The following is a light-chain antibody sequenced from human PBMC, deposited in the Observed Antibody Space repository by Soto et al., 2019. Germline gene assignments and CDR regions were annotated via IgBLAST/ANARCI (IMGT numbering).Light chain of an antibody. CDR1: QSVSSN. Sequence: EIVMTQSPATLSVSPGERATLSCRASQSVSSNLAWYQQKPGQAPRLLIYGASTRATGIPARFSGSGSGTEFTLTISSLQYEDFAVYYCQQYNNWPWTFGQGTKLDIK. CDR2: GAS. CDR3: QQYNNWPWT. J-gene: IGKJ1*01. V-gene: IGKV3-15*01.